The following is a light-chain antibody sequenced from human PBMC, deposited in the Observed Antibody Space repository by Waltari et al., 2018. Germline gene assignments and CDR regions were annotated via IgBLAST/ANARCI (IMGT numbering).Light chain of an antibody. CDR3: QQYYSTPRT. V-gene: IGKV4-1*01. Sequence: DIVMTQSPDSLAVSLGERATINCKTSQRVLYSSNNKNYLAWYQQKPGQPPTLLIYWSSTRECGVPDRFSGSGSGTEFTLTISSLQAEDVAVYYCQQYYSTPRTFGQWTKVEIK. CDR1: QRVLYSSNNKNY. CDR2: WSS. J-gene: IGKJ1*01.